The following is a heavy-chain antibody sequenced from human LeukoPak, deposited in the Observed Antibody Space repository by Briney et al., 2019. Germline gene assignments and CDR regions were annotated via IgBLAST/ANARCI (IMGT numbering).Heavy chain of an antibody. Sequence: GSLRLSCAASGFTFSSYVMHWIRQPPGKGLEWIGYIYYSGGTNYNPSLKSRVTISLDTSKNQVSLKVNSVTGADTAVYYCARFSQGVFGWFDPWGQGTLVTVSS. CDR1: GFTFSSYV. CDR2: IYYSGGT. J-gene: IGHJ5*02. V-gene: IGHV4-59*12. CDR3: ARFSQGVFGWFDP. D-gene: IGHD6-13*01.